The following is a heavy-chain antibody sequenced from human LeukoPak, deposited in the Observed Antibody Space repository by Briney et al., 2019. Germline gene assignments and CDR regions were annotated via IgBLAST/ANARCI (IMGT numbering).Heavy chain of an antibody. J-gene: IGHJ4*02. D-gene: IGHD6-13*01. V-gene: IGHV1-2*02. CDR1: GYTFTGYY. CDR2: INTNSDGT. CDR3: ARDPIAAAGTIFGY. Sequence: ASVKLSCKSSGYTFTGYYMHWVRHAPGQGLEWMGWINTNSDGTNYAQKFQGRVTMTRDTSINTAYMELSRLRSDDTAVYYCARDPIAAAGTIFGYWGQGTLVTVSS.